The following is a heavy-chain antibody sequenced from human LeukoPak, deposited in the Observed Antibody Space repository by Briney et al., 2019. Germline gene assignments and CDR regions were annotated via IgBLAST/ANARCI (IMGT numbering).Heavy chain of an antibody. CDR1: GFTFSSYA. CDR3: ARDLDYGYYFDY. CDR2: ISYDGSNK. J-gene: IGHJ4*02. V-gene: IGHV3-30*04. Sequence: GGSLRLSCAASGFTFSSYAMHWVRQAPGKVLEWVAVISYDGSNKYYADSVKGRFTISRDNSKNTLYLQMNSLRAEDTAVYYCARDLDYGYYFDYWGQGTLVTVSS. D-gene: IGHD4-17*01.